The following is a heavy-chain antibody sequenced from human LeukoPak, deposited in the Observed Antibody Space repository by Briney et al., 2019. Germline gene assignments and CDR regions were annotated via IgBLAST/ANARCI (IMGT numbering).Heavy chain of an antibody. CDR1: GGSFSGYD. J-gene: IGHJ4*02. CDR2: INNSGST. Sequence: SETLSLTCAVYGGSFSGYDWSWIRQPPAKGLEWIGEINNSGSTNYNPSLKIRVTISVDTSKNQSSLKLSSVTAADTAVYYCARGSAVTNDYWGQGTLVTVSS. D-gene: IGHD4-17*01. V-gene: IGHV4-34*01. CDR3: ARGSAVTNDY.